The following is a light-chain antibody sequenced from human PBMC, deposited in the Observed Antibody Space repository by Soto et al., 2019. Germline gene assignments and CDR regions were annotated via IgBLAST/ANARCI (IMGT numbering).Light chain of an antibody. J-gene: IGKJ4*01. CDR3: QQYDNWPPKT. V-gene: IGKV3-15*01. CDR2: DAT. CDR1: QSVSSN. Sequence: EGVMPQSPATLSVSPGERATRSCRASQSVSSNLAWYQQKPGQAPRPIIYDATTRATGIPVRFSGSGSGAEFTLTISSLQSEDVGVYYCQQYDNWPPKTFGGGTKVDI.